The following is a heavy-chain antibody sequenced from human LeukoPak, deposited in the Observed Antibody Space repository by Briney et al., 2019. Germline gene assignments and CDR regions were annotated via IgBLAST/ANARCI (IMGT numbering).Heavy chain of an antibody. CDR3: AKVRGQDSSDYYYYFDY. Sequence: QTGGSLRLSCAASGFTFNNYAMSWVRQAPGKGLEWVSTISGSGSGTDYADSVQGRFTISRDNSKNMLYLQMNSLRAEDTAVYYCAKVRGQDSSDYYYYFDYWGQGTLVTVSS. V-gene: IGHV3-23*01. CDR2: ISGSGSGT. D-gene: IGHD3-22*01. J-gene: IGHJ4*02. CDR1: GFTFNNYA.